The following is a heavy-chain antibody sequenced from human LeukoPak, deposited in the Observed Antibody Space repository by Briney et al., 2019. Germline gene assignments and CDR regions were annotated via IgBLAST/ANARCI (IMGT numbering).Heavy chain of an antibody. CDR2: INPSGGST. CDR3: ARGTYYYDSSGYLSY. CDR1: GYTFTSYY. Sequence: ASVKVSCKASGYTFTSYYIHWVRQAPGQGLEWMGIINPSGGSTSYAQKFQGGVTMTRDMSTSTVYMELSSLRSEDTAVYYCARGTYYYDSSGYLSYWGQGTLVTVSS. V-gene: IGHV1-46*01. D-gene: IGHD3-22*01. J-gene: IGHJ4*02.